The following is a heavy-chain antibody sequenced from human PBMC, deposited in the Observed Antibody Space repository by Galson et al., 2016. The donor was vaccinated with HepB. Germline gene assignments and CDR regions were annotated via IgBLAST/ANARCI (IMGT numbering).Heavy chain of an antibody. CDR3: ARGFPAATIDY. V-gene: IGHV1-3*01. CDR1: GYTLINYA. CDR2: INVGNGNT. D-gene: IGHD2-2*01. J-gene: IGHJ4*02. Sequence: SVKVSCKASGYTLINYATHWVRQAPGQRLEWMGWINVGNGNTKYSQKFQGRVTITGDTSASTAYMELSSLRSEDTAVYYCARGFPAATIDYWGQGTLVTVSS.